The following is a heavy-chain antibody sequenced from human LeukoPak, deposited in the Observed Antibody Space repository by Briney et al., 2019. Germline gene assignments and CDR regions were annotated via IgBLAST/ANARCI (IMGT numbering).Heavy chain of an antibody. J-gene: IGHJ5*02. CDR3: ARTHRRGIAAGFDP. Sequence: ASVKVSCKASGYTFTGYYMHWVRQAPGQGLEWMGWINPNSGGTNYAQKFQGRVTMTRDTPISTAYMELSRLRSDDTAVYYCARTHRRGIAAGFDPWGQGTLVTVSS. CDR1: GYTFTGYY. D-gene: IGHD6-13*01. CDR2: INPNSGGT. V-gene: IGHV1-2*02.